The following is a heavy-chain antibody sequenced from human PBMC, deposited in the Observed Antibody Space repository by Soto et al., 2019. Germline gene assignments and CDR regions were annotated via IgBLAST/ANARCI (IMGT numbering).Heavy chain of an antibody. CDR1: GYSFTSYW. J-gene: IGHJ4*02. CDR3: ASTDYVWGSYESTNTHQYFDY. V-gene: IGHV5-51*04. D-gene: IGHD3-16*01. Sequence: GASQTISCKASGYSFTSYWIGWVRQMPGKGLEWMGIIYPGDSDTRYSPSFQGQVTISADTPISTAYLQWSSLKASDTAMYYCASTDYVWGSYESTNTHQYFDYWGQGTLVTVSS. CDR2: IYPGDSDT.